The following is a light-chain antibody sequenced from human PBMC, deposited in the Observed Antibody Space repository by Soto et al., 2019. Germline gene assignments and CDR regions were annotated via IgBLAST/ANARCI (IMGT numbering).Light chain of an antibody. CDR2: GAS. CDR3: QQYHNWPT. CDR1: ESINSN. V-gene: IGKV3-15*01. J-gene: IGKJ1*01. Sequence: EIVMTQSPATLSVSPGERATLSCRASESINSNLAWYQQKPGQAPRLLIYGASTRATGVPARFSGSGSGTEFTLTVSSLQSEDFAVYVCQQYHNWPTFGQGTKVEIK.